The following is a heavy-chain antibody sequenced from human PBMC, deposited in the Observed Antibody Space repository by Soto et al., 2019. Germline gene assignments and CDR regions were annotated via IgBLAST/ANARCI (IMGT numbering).Heavy chain of an antibody. CDR1: GFTFSSYG. CDR3: ARDPRGSGIANLDY. D-gene: IGHD3-10*01. CDR2: IWYDGSNK. J-gene: IGHJ4*02. Sequence: QVQLVESGGGVVQPGRSLRLSCAASGFTFSSYGMHWVRQAPGKGLEWVAVIWYDGSNKYYADSVKGRFTISRDNSKNPLYLQMNSLRAEDTAVYYCARDPRGSGIANLDYWGQGTLVTVSS. V-gene: IGHV3-33*01.